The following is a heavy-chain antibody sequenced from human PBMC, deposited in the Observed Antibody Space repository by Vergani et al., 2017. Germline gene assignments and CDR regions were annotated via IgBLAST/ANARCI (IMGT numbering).Heavy chain of an antibody. D-gene: IGHD2-15*01. J-gene: IGHJ4*02. Sequence: EVQLVESGGGLVQPGGSLRLSCAASGFTFSSYWMHWVRQAPGKGLVWVSRINSDGSSTSYADSVKGRFTISRDNSKNTLYLQMNSLRAEDTAVYYCARGPDIVVVVGGVDYWGQGTLVTVSS. CDR3: ARGPDIVVVVGGVDY. CDR2: INSDGSST. CDR1: GFTFSSYW. V-gene: IGHV3-74*01.